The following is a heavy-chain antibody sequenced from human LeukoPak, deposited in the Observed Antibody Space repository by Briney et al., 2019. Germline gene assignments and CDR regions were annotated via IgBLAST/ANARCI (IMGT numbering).Heavy chain of an antibody. CDR2: ISGSGGST. CDR3: AKKISGYDYNYYYGMDV. D-gene: IGHD5-12*01. V-gene: IGHV3-23*01. Sequence: PGGSLRLSCAASGFTFSSYAMSWVRQAPGKGLEWVSAISGSGGSTYYAGSVKGRFTISRDNSKNTLYLQMNSLRAEDTAVYYCAKKISGYDYNYYYGMDVWGQGTTVTVSS. CDR1: GFTFSSYA. J-gene: IGHJ6*02.